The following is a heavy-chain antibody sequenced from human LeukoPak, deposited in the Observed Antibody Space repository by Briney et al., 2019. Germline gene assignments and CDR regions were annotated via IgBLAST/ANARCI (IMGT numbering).Heavy chain of an antibody. D-gene: IGHD3-22*01. Sequence: PGGSLRLSCAASGFTFSSYSMNWVRQAPGKGLEWVSSISSSSSYIYYADSVKGRFTISRDNAKNSLYLQMNSLRAEDTAVYYCARRRGDYYYDSSGYSNWGQGTLVTVSS. CDR2: ISSSSSYI. V-gene: IGHV3-21*01. CDR1: GFTFSSYS. J-gene: IGHJ4*02. CDR3: ARRRGDYYYDSSGYSN.